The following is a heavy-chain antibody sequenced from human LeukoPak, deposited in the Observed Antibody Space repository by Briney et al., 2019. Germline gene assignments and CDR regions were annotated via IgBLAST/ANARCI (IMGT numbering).Heavy chain of an antibody. Sequence: GGSLRLSCAASGFTFSSYEMNWVRQAPGKGLEWVSYISSSGSTIYYADSVKGRFTISRDNAKNSLYLQMNSLRAEDTAVYYRARPGSSGWYVNFDYWGQGTLVTVSS. CDR1: GFTFSSYE. CDR2: ISSSGSTI. CDR3: ARPGSSGWYVNFDY. V-gene: IGHV3-48*03. J-gene: IGHJ4*02. D-gene: IGHD6-19*01.